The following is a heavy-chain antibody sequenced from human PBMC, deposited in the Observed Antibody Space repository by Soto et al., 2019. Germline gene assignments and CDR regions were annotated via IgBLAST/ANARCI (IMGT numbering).Heavy chain of an antibody. CDR2: IYPGDSDT. V-gene: IGHV5-51*03. Sequence: EVQLVQSGAEVKKPGESLKISCKGSGYSFTSYWIGWVRQMPGKGLEWMGIIYPGDSDTRYSPSFQGQVTISADKSIXXAYLQWSSLKASDTAMYYCARLESSSGWYYYGMDVWGQGTTVTVSS. J-gene: IGHJ6*02. CDR1: GYSFTSYW. D-gene: IGHD6-19*01. CDR3: ARLESSSGWYYYGMDV.